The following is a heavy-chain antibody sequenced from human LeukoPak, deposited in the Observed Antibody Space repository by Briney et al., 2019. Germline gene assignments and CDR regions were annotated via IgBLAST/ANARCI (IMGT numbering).Heavy chain of an antibody. CDR3: ASLPPDYYDSSYVDAFDI. D-gene: IGHD3-22*01. J-gene: IGHJ3*02. CDR2: ISSSSSYI. V-gene: IGHV3-21*01. Sequence: GGSLSLSCAASGFTFSSYSMNWVRRAPGRGLEWVSSISSSSSYIYYADSVKGRFTISRDNAKNSLYLQMNSLRAEDTAVYYCASLPPDYYDSSYVDAFDIWGQGTMVTVSS. CDR1: GFTFSSYS.